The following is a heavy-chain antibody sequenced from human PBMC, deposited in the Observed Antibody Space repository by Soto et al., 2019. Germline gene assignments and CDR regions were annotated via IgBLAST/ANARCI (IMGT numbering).Heavy chain of an antibody. V-gene: IGHV3-7*01. J-gene: IGHJ3*02. Sequence: GGALRLSCAASGFTFSSYWMSWVRQAPGKGLEWVANIKQDGSEKYYVDSVKGRFTISRDNAKNSLYLQMNSLRAEATAVYYCARSWYCPDGVCYVDAFDIWGQGRMITVSS. CDR3: ARSWYCPDGVCYVDAFDI. D-gene: IGHD2-8*01. CDR2: IKQDGSEK. CDR1: GFTFSSYW.